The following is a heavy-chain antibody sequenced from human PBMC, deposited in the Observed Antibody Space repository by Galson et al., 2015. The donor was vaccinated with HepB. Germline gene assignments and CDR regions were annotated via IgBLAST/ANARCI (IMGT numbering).Heavy chain of an antibody. J-gene: IGHJ4*02. CDR3: ARDGPGVRLYYFDY. V-gene: IGHV3-21*01. D-gene: IGHD3-10*01. CDR2: ISSSSSYI. CDR1: GFTFSSYS. Sequence: SLRLSCEASGFTFSSYSMNWVRQAPGKGLEWVSSISSSSSYIYYADSVKGRFTISRDNAKNSLYLQMDSLRAEDTAVYYCARDGPGVRLYYFDYWGQGTLVTVSS.